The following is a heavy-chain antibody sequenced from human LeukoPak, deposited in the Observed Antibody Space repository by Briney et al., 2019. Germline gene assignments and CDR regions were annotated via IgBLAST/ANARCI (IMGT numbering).Heavy chain of an antibody. D-gene: IGHD6-13*01. CDR3: ARHGVGSSWSYYYYYMDV. CDR2: IYYSGST. Sequence: PSETLSLTCTVSGGSISSSSYYWGWIRQPPGEGLEWIGSIYYSGSTYYNPSLKSRVTISVDTSKNQFSLKLSSVTAADTAVYYCARHGVGSSWSYYYYYMDVWGKGTTVTVSS. CDR1: GGSISSSSYY. J-gene: IGHJ6*03. V-gene: IGHV4-39*01.